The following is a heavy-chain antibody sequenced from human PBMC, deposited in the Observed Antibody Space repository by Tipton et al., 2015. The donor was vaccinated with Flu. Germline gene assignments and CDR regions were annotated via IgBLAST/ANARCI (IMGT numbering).Heavy chain of an antibody. V-gene: IGHV3-48*03. CDR2: ISDSRGTT. Sequence: SLRLSCAASGFPFNTYEMNWVRQAPGKGPEWISYISDSRGTTSYADSVKGRFTISRDNAKNSLYLQMNSLRAEDTAVYYCARMGVGQEKLWGASYYYYGLDVWGQGTTVTASS. J-gene: IGHJ6*02. CDR3: ARMGVGQEKLWGASYYYYGLDV. D-gene: IGHD3-16*01. CDR1: GFPFNTYE.